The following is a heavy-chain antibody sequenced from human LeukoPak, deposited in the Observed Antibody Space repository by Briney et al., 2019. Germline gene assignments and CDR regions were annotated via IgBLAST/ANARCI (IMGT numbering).Heavy chain of an antibody. V-gene: IGHV3-74*01. CDR1: GFTFSSYW. J-gene: IGHJ4*02. D-gene: IGHD3-3*01. CDR2: INSDGSST. Sequence: GGSLRLSCAASGFTFSSYWMHWVRQAPGKGLVWVSRINSDGSSTSYADSVKGRFTISRDNAKNTLYLQMNSLRAEDTAVYYCTTDRFEGDFWSYWGQGTLVTVPS. CDR3: TTDRFEGDFWSY.